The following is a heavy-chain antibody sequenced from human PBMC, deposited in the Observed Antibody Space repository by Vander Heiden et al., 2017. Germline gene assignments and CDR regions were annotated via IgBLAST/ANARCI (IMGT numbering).Heavy chain of an antibody. CDR1: GFPCTNAW. V-gene: IGHV3-15*07. CDR2: IKSKAEGGAT. J-gene: IGHJ3*02. Sequence: EVQLVESGGGLVKPGGSLRLSCAVSGFPCTNAWMNWVRQAPGKGLEWVGRIKSKAEGGATDYAAPVKGRFTISRDDSENTVYLQMNSLKSEDTAVYYCTTGGSYSAFDIWGQGTMVTVSS. CDR3: TTGGSYSAFDI. D-gene: IGHD1-26*01.